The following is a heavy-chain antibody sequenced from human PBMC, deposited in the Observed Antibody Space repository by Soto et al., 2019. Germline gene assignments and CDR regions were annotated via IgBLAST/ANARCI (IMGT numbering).Heavy chain of an antibody. J-gene: IGHJ4*02. Sequence: QVQLQESGPGLVKPSQTLSLTCTVSGGSISSGGYYWSWIRQHPGKGLEWIGYIYYSGSTYYNPSLKSRVTISVDTSKNQFSLKLSSVTAADTAVYYCARVREGGRGYPGDRGFSYYFDYWGQGTLVTVSS. CDR1: GGSISSGGYY. V-gene: IGHV4-31*03. CDR3: ARVREGGRGYPGDRGFSYYFDY. D-gene: IGHD2-15*01. CDR2: IYYSGST.